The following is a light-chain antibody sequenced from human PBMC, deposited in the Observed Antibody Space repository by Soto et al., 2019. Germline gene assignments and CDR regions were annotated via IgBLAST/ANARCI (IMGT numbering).Light chain of an antibody. CDR1: NIGSKS. V-gene: IGLV3-21*04. J-gene: IGLJ3*02. CDR2: YDS. CDR3: QVWDSSSDHRV. Sequence: SYELTQPPSVSVATGKTARITCGGNNIGSKSVHWYQQKPGQAPVLVIYYDSDRHSGIPERFSGSNSGNTATLTISRVEGGDEADYYCQVWDSSSDHRVFGGGTKLTVL.